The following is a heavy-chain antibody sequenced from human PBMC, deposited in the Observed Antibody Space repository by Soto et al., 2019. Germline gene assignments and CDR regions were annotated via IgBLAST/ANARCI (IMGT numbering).Heavy chain of an antibody. CDR1: GFTFSTYA. CDR2: ISASGGST. Sequence: EVQLLESGGGLVQPGGSLRLSCAASGFTFSTYAMSWVRQAPGKGLEWVSVISASGGSTFYADSVKGRFTVSRDNSRNTLYLQVISLRVEDTAVYHCAKDLRTSTNYNYGMDVWGQGTTVTVSS. CDR3: AKDLRTSTNYNYGMDV. V-gene: IGHV3-23*01. J-gene: IGHJ6*02.